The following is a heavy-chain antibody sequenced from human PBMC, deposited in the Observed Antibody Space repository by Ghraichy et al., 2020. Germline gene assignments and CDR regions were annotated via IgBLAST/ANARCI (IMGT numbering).Heavy chain of an antibody. CDR1: GFTFSSYS. D-gene: IGHD2-15*01. CDR3: ARDRTLLH. J-gene: IGHJ4*02. CDR2: ISSSSTI. V-gene: IGHV3-48*02. Sequence: GGSLRLSCAASGFTFSSYSMNWVRQAPGKGLEWVSYISSSSTIYYADSVKGRFTISRDNAKSSLYLQMNSLRDEDTAVYYCARDRTLLHWGQGILVTVSS.